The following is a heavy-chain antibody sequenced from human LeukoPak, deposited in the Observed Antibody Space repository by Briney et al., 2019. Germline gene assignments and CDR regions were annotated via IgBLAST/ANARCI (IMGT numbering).Heavy chain of an antibody. J-gene: IGHJ3*02. V-gene: IGHV1-69*13. CDR2: IIPIFGTA. Sequence: ASVKVSCKASGGTFSSYAISWVRQAPGQGLEWMGGIIPIFGTANYAQKFQGRVTITADESTSTAYMELSSLRSEDTAVYYCARVTLPRGAFDIWGQGTMVTVSS. CDR1: GGTFSSYA. D-gene: IGHD1-14*01. CDR3: ARVTLPRGAFDI.